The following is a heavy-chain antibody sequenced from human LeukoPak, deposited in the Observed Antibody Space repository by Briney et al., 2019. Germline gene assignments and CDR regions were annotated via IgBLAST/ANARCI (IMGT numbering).Heavy chain of an antibody. V-gene: IGHV3-23*01. CDR1: GFTFSSYA. J-gene: IGHJ4*02. D-gene: IGHD1-26*01. CDR2: ISGSGGST. Sequence: GGSLRLSCAASGFTFSSYAMSWVRQAPGKGLEWVSAISGSGGSTYYADSVKGRFTISRENAKNSLYLEMNSLRAEDTAIYYCARGAGSYPFFDYWGQGALVTVSA. CDR3: ARGAGSYPFFDY.